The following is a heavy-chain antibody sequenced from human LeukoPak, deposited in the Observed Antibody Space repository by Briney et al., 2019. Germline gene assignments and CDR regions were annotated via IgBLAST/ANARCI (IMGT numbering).Heavy chain of an antibody. D-gene: IGHD3-10*01. J-gene: IGHJ6*03. CDR1: GGSFSGYY. Sequence: PSETLSLTCAVYGGSFSGYYWSWIRQPPGKGLEWMGEINHSGSTNYNPSLKSRVTISVDTSKNQFSLKLSSVTAADTAVYYCARRRRSMVRGVIKRNYYYYYYMDVWGKGTTVTISS. CDR2: INHSGST. V-gene: IGHV4-34*01. CDR3: ARRRRSMVRGVIKRNYYYYYYMDV.